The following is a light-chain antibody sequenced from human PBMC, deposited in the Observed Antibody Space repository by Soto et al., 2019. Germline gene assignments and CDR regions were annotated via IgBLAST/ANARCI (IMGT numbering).Light chain of an antibody. Sequence: EIVLTQSPGTLSLSPGEIATLSCRASQTVRNNYLAGYQQKPGQAPRLLIYDASSRATGIPDRFSGSGSGTDFTLTISRLEPEDFAVYYCQQYGSSRTFGQGTKVDIK. CDR1: QTVRNNY. CDR2: DAS. V-gene: IGKV3-20*01. CDR3: QQYGSSRT. J-gene: IGKJ1*01.